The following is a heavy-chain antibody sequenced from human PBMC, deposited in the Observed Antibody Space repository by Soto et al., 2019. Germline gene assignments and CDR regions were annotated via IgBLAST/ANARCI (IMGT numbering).Heavy chain of an antibody. CDR3: VRDRITIPAVHLN. CDR1: GFTFSSYA. J-gene: IGHJ4*02. CDR2: ISDSGVET. Sequence: GGSLRLSCAASGFTFSSYAMSWVRQAPGQGLEWVSSISDSGVETHYADSVRGRFTISRDNSKNTLYLQLTSLRAGDTAVYYCVRDRITIPAVHLNWGQGTQVTVSS. V-gene: IGHV3-23*01. D-gene: IGHD2-2*01.